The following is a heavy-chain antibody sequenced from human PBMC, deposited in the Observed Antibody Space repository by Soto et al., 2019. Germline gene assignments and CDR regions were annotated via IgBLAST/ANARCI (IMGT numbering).Heavy chain of an antibody. D-gene: IGHD2-15*01. CDR3: ARDKVVVAATRPYYYYGMDV. V-gene: IGHV3-7*03. J-gene: IGHJ6*02. CDR1: GFTFSSYW. CDR2: IKQDGSEK. Sequence: GGSLRLSCAASGFTFSSYWMSWVRQAPGKGLEWVANIKQDGSEKYYVDSVKGRFTISRDNAKNSLYLQMNSLRAEDTAVYYCARDKVVVAATRPYYYYGMDVWGQGTTVTVSS.